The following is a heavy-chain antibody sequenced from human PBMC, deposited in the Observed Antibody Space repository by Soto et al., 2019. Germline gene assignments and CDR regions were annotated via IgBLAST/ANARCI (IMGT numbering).Heavy chain of an antibody. Sequence: SETLSLTCAVYGGSFSGYYWSWIRQPPGKGLEWIGEINHSGSTNYNPSLKSRVTISVDTSKNQFSLKLSSVTAADTAVYYCARADYDILTAHGPNWFNPWGQGTLVTVSS. V-gene: IGHV4-34*01. D-gene: IGHD3-9*01. CDR3: ARADYDILTAHGPNWFNP. CDR2: INHSGST. J-gene: IGHJ5*02. CDR1: GGSFSGYY.